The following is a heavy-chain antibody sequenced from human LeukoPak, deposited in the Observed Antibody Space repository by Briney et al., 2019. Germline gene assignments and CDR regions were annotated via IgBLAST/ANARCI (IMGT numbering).Heavy chain of an antibody. D-gene: IGHD3-10*01. J-gene: IGHJ6*03. CDR2: MNPNSGNT. CDR3: ARDKSRYYGSGSYYRTYYMDV. Sequence: EASVKVSCKASGYTFTSYDINWVRQATGQGLEWMGWMNPNSGNTSYAQKFQGRVTMTRDMSTSTVYMELSSLRSEDTAVYYCARDKSRYYGSGSYYRTYYMDVWGKGTTVTVSS. CDR1: GYTFTSYD. V-gene: IGHV1-8*01.